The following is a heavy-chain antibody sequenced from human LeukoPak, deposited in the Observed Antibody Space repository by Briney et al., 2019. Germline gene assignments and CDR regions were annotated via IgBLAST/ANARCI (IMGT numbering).Heavy chain of an antibody. CDR2: IIPIFGTA. D-gene: IGHD4-17*01. Sequence: SVKVSCKASGYTFTGYYMHWVRQAPGQGLEWMGRIIPIFGTANYAQKFQGRVMITTDESTSTAYMELSSLRSEDTAVYYCARDPQAHNTVFDPWGQGTLVTVSS. J-gene: IGHJ5*02. CDR1: GYTFTGYY. V-gene: IGHV1-69*05. CDR3: ARDPQAHNTVFDP.